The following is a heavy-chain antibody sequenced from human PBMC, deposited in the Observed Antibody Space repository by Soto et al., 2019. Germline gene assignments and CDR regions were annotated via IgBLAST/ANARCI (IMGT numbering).Heavy chain of an antibody. CDR2: IIPIFGTA. V-gene: IGHV1-69*13. Sequence: GASVKVSCKASGGTFSSYAISWVRQAPGQGLEWMGGIIPIFGTANYAQKFQGRVTITADESTSTAYMELSSLRSEDTAVYYCARDQYYDFWSGYHKNSGLDAFDIWGQGTMVTVSS. J-gene: IGHJ3*02. CDR1: GGTFSSYA. CDR3: ARDQYYDFWSGYHKNSGLDAFDI. D-gene: IGHD3-3*01.